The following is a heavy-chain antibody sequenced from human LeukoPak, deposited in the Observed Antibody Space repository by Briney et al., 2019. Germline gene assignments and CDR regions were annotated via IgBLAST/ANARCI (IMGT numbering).Heavy chain of an antibody. CDR3: VRDEDLHSPTWYVFDY. D-gene: IGHD6-13*01. CDR1: GFTFSSYA. Sequence: GGSLRLSCAASGFTFSSYAMSWVRQAPGKGLEWVSAITSSGAYTFYADSVKGRLTISRDNSRNTLYLQMNSLRAEDTAIYYCVRDEDLHSPTWYVFDYWGQGTLVTVSS. V-gene: IGHV3-23*01. CDR2: ITSSGAYT. J-gene: IGHJ4*02.